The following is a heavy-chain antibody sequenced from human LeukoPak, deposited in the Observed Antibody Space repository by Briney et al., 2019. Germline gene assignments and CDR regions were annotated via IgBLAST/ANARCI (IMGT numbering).Heavy chain of an antibody. Sequence: GASVKVSCKASGYTFTGYYMHWVRQAPGQGLEWMGWINPNSGGTNYAQKFQGRVTMTRDTSISTAYMELSRLRSDDTAVYYCARDRVSDSSSWKLFDYWGQGTLVTVSS. D-gene: IGHD6-13*01. CDR2: INPNSGGT. CDR1: GYTFTGYY. CDR3: ARDRVSDSSSWKLFDY. V-gene: IGHV1-2*02. J-gene: IGHJ4*02.